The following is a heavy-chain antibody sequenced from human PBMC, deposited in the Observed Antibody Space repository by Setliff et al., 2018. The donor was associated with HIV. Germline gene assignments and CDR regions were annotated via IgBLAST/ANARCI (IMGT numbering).Heavy chain of an antibody. CDR1: GFTFSGSA. D-gene: IGHD2-21*01. CDR2: IRSKANSYAT. J-gene: IGHJ4*02. CDR3: TTTLGCGGDCYLNY. V-gene: IGHV3-73*01. Sequence: GGSLRLSCAASGFTFSGSAMHWVRQASGKGLEWVGRIRSKANSYATAYAASVKGRFTISRDDSKNTAYLQMNSLKTEDTAVYYCTTTLGCGGDCYLNYWGQGALVTVSS.